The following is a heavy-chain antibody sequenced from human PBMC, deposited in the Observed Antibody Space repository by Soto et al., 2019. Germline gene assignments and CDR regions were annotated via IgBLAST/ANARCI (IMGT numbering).Heavy chain of an antibody. J-gene: IGHJ4*02. Sequence: QMPLVQSGPEVKKPGTSVKVSCKASGFTFTSSAVQWVRQARGQRLEWIGWIVVGSGNTNYAQKFQERVTITRDMSTSTAYMELSSLRSEDTAVYYCAADSSGWLIFDYWGQGTLVTVSS. CDR2: IVVGSGNT. D-gene: IGHD6-19*01. CDR1: GFTFTSSA. V-gene: IGHV1-58*01. CDR3: AADSSGWLIFDY.